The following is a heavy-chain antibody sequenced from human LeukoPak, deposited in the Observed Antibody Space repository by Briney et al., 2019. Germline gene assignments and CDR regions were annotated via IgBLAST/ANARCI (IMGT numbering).Heavy chain of an antibody. D-gene: IGHD2-21*02. CDR2: INHSGST. CDR1: GGSFSGYC. CDR3: ARGPPLIVVVTAKPYYFDY. V-gene: IGHV4-34*01. Sequence: SETLSLTCAVYGGSFSGYCWSWIRHPPGKGLEWIGEINHSGSTNYNPSLKSRVTISVDTSKNQFSLKLSSVTAADTAVYYCARGPPLIVVVTAKPYYFDYWGQGTLVTVSS. J-gene: IGHJ4*02.